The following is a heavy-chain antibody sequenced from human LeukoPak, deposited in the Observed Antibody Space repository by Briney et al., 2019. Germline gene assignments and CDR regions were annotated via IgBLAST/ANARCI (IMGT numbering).Heavy chain of an antibody. CDR2: ISWNSGSI. Sequence: QPGGSLRLSCAASGFTFDDYAMHWVRQAPGKGLEWVSGISWNSGSIGYADSVKGRFTISRDNAKNSLYLQMNSLRAEDTALYYCAKDKYSGAAAGTPDYWGQGTLVTVSS. CDR3: AKDKYSGAAAGTPDY. CDR1: GFTFDDYA. V-gene: IGHV3-9*01. D-gene: IGHD6-13*01. J-gene: IGHJ4*02.